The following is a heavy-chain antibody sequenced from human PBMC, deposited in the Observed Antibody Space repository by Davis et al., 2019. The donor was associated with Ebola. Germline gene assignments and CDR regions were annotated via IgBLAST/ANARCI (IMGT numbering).Heavy chain of an antibody. CDR2: INHSGST. CDR3: ARGGSYRPYYFDY. V-gene: IGHV4-34*01. CDR1: GGSFSGYY. J-gene: IGHJ4*02. Sequence: LSLSCAVYGGSFSGYYWSWIRQPTGKGPEWIGEINHSGSTNYNPSLKSRVTISVDTSKNQFSLNLHSVTAADTAVYYCARGGSYRPYYFDYWGQETLVTVSS. D-gene: IGHD3-16*02.